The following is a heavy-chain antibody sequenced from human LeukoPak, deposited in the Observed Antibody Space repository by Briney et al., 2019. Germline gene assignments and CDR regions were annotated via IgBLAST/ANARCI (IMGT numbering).Heavy chain of an antibody. J-gene: IGHJ6*03. CDR3: ASDSYPYFYYYYYMDV. CDR2: ISGSGGST. Sequence: GGSLRLSCVVSGFTVSSNYMTWVRQAPGKGLEWVSAISGSGGSTYYADSVKGRFTISRDNSKNTLYLQMNSLRAEDTAVYYCASDSYPYFYYYYYMDVWGKGTTVTISS. V-gene: IGHV3-23*01. CDR1: GFTVSSNY. D-gene: IGHD2-21*02.